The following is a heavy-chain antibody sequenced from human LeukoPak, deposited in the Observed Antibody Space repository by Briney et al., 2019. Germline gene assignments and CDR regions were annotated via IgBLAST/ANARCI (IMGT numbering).Heavy chain of an antibody. D-gene: IGHD2-21*02. CDR1: GGSISSSSHY. Sequence: PSETLSLTCTVSGGSISSSSHYWGWIRQPPGKGLEWIGSIYYSGSTYYNPSLKSRVTISVDTSKNQFSLKLSSVTAADTAVYYCARRREAYCGGDCLYYFDYWGQGTLVTVSS. V-gene: IGHV4-39*01. CDR3: ARRREAYCGGDCLYYFDY. CDR2: IYYSGST. J-gene: IGHJ4*02.